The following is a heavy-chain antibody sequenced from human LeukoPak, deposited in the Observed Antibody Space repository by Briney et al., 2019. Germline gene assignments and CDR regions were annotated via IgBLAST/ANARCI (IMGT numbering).Heavy chain of an antibody. CDR2: IQYSGCNK. Sequence: GGSLRLSCAASGFTFSSYGMHWVRQAPGKGLEWVAVIQYSGCNKYYTDSVKCRFTISKDNSKNRLYLQMNSLRAEDTAVYYCAKDTVSRYCGGGSCLGAMDVWGQGTTVTVSS. V-gene: IGHV3-30*02. CDR3: AKDTVSRYCGGGSCLGAMDV. J-gene: IGHJ6*02. D-gene: IGHD2-15*01. CDR1: GFTFSSYG.